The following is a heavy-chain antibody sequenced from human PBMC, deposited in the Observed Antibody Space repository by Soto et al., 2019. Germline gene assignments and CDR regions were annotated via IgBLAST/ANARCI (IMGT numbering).Heavy chain of an antibody. CDR2: IIPIFGTA. J-gene: IGHJ4*02. Sequence: ASVKVSCKASGGTFSSYAISWVRQAPGQGLEWMGGIIPIFGTANYAQKFQGRVTITADESTSTAYMELSSLRSEDTAVYYCAREGDILTGYYYGSGFDYWGQGTLVTVSS. CDR3: AREGDILTGYYYGSGFDY. V-gene: IGHV1-69*13. CDR1: GGTFSSYA. D-gene: IGHD3-9*01.